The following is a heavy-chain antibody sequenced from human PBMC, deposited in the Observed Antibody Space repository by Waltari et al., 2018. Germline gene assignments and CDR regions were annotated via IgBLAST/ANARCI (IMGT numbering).Heavy chain of an antibody. V-gene: IGHV4-34*01. CDR1: GGSLRGYY. CDR2: INQSPNS. CDR3: VRLEDCTGPGGNCYSGAPFAVDV. D-gene: IGHD2-8*02. J-gene: IGHJ6*02. Sequence: QVHLQQWGAGLLRPSETLSLICAVYGGSLRGYYWGWIRQPPGKGLGWIGEINQSPNSNYNPSLRSRVHMSIDTSQNQFSLQLTSVTAADTGVYYCVRLEDCTGPGGNCYSGAPFAVDVWGQGTTVTVPS.